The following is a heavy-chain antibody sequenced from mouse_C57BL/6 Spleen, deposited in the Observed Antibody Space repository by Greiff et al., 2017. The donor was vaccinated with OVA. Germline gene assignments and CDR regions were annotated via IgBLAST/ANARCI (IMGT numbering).Heavy chain of an antibody. V-gene: IGHV1-7*01. CDR3: ANYDYDGGGFDY. D-gene: IGHD2-4*01. CDR1: GYTFTSYW. CDR2: INPSSGYT. Sequence: QVHVKQSGAELAKPGASVKLSCKASGYTFTSYWMHWVKQRPGQGLEWIGYINPSSGYTKYNQKFKDKATLTADKSSSTAYMQLSSLTYEDSAVYYCANYDYDGGGFDYWGQGTTLTVSS. J-gene: IGHJ2*01.